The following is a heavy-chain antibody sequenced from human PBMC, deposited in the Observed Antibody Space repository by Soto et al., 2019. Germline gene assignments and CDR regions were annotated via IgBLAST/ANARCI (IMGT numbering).Heavy chain of an antibody. V-gene: IGHV1-18*01. J-gene: IGHJ4*02. Sequence: QVQLVQSGGEVKKPGASVKVSCKASGYTFGYTFSNYGISWVRQAPGQGAEWMGWISGYNGNTNYAQKFQGRVTMTTDTSTSTAYMELRSLRSDDTAVYYWARDNYERSGYFDYWGQGTLVTVSS. D-gene: IGHD3-22*01. CDR3: ARDNYERSGYFDY. CDR1: GYTFGYTFSNYG. CDR2: ISGYNGNT.